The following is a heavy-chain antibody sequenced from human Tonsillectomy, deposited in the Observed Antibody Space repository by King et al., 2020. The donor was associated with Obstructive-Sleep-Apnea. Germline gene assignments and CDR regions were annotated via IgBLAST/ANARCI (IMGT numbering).Heavy chain of an antibody. CDR3: ARELSGYDSHFDY. J-gene: IGHJ4*02. V-gene: IGHV4-59*01. CDR2: IYYSGST. D-gene: IGHD5-12*01. CDR1: GGSISSYY. Sequence: QLQESGPGLVKPSETLSLTCTVSGGSISSYYWSWIRQPPGKGLEWIGYIYYSGSTNYNPSLKSRVTISVDTSKNQFSLKLSPVTAADTAVYYCARELSGYDSHFDYWGQGTLVTVSS.